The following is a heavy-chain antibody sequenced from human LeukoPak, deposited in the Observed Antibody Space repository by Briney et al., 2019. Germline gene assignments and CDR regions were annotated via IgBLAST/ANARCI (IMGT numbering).Heavy chain of an antibody. V-gene: IGHV1-18*01. CDR3: AIFQGTYGDNDNDF. Sequence: ASVKVSCKASGYTFTSYGISWVRQAPGQGLEWMGWISAYNGNTNYAQKLQGRVTMTTDTSTSTAYMELRSLRSDDTAVYYCAIFQGTYGDNDNDFWGQGTLVTVSS. CDR1: GYTFTSYG. CDR2: ISAYNGNT. D-gene: IGHD4-17*01. J-gene: IGHJ4*02.